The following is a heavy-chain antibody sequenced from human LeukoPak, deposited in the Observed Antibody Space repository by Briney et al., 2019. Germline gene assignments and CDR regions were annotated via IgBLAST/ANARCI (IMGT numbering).Heavy chain of an antibody. Sequence: PGGSMTLSCAAYGFTLSTNYMSWVRQAPAKGLEWVAVMSSGGHTFYAESVKGRFTIYRDNSKNTLYLQMNSLRAEDTAVYYCARSYYDSSGYYPVAFDIWGQGTMVTVSS. CDR2: MSSGGHT. V-gene: IGHV3-66*02. CDR3: ARSYYDSSGYYPVAFDI. J-gene: IGHJ3*02. D-gene: IGHD3-22*01. CDR1: GFTLSTNY.